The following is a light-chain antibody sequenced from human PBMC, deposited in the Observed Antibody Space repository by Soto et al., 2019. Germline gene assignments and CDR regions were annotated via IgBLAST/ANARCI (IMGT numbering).Light chain of an antibody. J-gene: IGKJ5*01. Sequence: EIVLPQSPATLSLSPGERSTLSRRASQSVANYLAWYQQRPGQAPRLLISDASNRATGIPARFSGSGSGTDFTLTISSLEPEDFAVYYCQQREHWPPITFGQGTRLEIK. CDR2: DAS. CDR1: QSVANY. CDR3: QQREHWPPIT. V-gene: IGKV3-11*01.